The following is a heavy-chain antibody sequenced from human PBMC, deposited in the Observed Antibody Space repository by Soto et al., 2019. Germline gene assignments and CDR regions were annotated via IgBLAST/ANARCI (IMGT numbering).Heavy chain of an antibody. CDR2: IFADAST. V-gene: IGHV4-4*07. Sequence: QVQLQESGPGLVKPSETLSLICTVSGGSVNNYYWGWVRQPAGKGLEWIGRIFADASTTYNPSLMGGVTLSVDTSRNQLSLELTSMTAAGTAVYYCVRDTAQVVAGTGVDGWGQGAPVTVSS. CDR3: VRDTAQVVAGTGVDG. D-gene: IGHD2-15*01. CDR1: GGSVNNYY. J-gene: IGHJ4*02.